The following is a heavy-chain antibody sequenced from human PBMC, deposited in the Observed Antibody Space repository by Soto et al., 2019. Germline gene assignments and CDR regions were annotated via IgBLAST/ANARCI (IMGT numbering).Heavy chain of an antibody. CDR2: IFYSGST. CDR1: GGSISSSRSY. D-gene: IGHD6-13*01. Sequence: PSETLSLTCHVSGGSISSSRSYWAWIRQPPGKGLEWIANIFYSGSTYYNPSLASRVTVSVDTSKNQFSLKLSSVTAADTAVYYCARDAPYSSSWYGGNWFDPWGQGTLVTVSS. V-gene: IGHV4-39*02. CDR3: ARDAPYSSSWYGGNWFDP. J-gene: IGHJ5*02.